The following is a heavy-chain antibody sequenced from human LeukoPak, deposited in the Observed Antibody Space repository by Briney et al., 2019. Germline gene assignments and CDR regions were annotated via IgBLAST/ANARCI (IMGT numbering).Heavy chain of an antibody. D-gene: IGHD6-13*01. J-gene: IGHJ4*02. V-gene: IGHV3-30*18. Sequence: GGSLRLSCAASEFTFSTYGMHWVRQAPGEGLEWVAVISYDGSYKFYADSVKGRFTISRDNSKSTLYLQMNSLRAEDTAVYYCAKDRYSGLNTIDYWGQGTLVTVSS. CDR1: EFTFSTYG. CDR2: ISYDGSYK. CDR3: AKDRYSGLNTIDY.